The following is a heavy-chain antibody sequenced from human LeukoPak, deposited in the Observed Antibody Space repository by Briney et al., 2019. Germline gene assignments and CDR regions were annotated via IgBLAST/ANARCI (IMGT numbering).Heavy chain of an antibody. CDR1: GGSISSYY. CDR2: IHYSGST. V-gene: IGHV4-59*08. CDR3: ARGYGSGSYHHFDY. J-gene: IGHJ4*02. Sequence: SETLSLTCTVSGGSISSYYWSWIRQPPGKGLEWIGYIHYSGSTHYNPSLKSRVTISVDTSKNQVSLKLSSVTAADTAVYYCARGYGSGSYHHFDYWGQGTLVTVSS. D-gene: IGHD3-10*01.